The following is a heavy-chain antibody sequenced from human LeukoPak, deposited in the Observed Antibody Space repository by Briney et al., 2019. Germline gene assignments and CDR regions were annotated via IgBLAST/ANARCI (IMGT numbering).Heavy chain of an antibody. V-gene: IGHV3-7*01. CDR1: GFTFNNYW. J-gene: IGHJ6*03. D-gene: IGHD2-15*01. CDR3: ARGFSALHVSGPAANFYMDV. Sequence: GGSLRLSCEASGFTFNNYWMSWVRQAPGKGLEWVANIRYDGSEKHYVDSVKGRFTISRDNAKNSLYLQMNSLRAEDTAVYYCARGFSALHVSGPAANFYMDVWGKGTTVTISS. CDR2: IRYDGSEK.